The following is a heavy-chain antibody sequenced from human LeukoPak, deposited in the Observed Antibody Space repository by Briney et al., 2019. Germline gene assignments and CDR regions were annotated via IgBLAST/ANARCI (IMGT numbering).Heavy chain of an antibody. Sequence: PSETLSLTCSVSGGSISSYYWSWIRQPPGKGLEWIGYMYYSGSTNYNPSLKSRVTMSVDTSKNQLSLKLRSVTAADTAVYYCARSLFGYSGYDFPGYWGQGTLVTVSS. CDR2: MYYSGST. CDR1: GGSISSYY. D-gene: IGHD5-12*01. CDR3: ARSLFGYSGYDFPGY. V-gene: IGHV4-59*01. J-gene: IGHJ4*02.